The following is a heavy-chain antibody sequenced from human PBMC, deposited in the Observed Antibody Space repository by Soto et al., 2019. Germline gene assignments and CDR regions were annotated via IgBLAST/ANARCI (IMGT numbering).Heavy chain of an antibody. V-gene: IGHV4-39*07. CDR2: ISHSGGT. Sequence: SETLSLTCTVSGDSITSPDFYWSWIRRPPGQGLEWIGTISHSGGTFYNPPLKSRLTMSLDTSKNQFSLKLSSVTAADTAVYYCARLAYCGGDCSIYFDYWGQGTLVTVSS. CDR3: ARLAYCGGDCSIYFDY. CDR1: GDSITSPDFY. J-gene: IGHJ4*02. D-gene: IGHD2-21*02.